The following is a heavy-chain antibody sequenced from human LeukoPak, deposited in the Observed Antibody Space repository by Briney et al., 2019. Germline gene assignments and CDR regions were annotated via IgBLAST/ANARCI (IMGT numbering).Heavy chain of an antibody. D-gene: IGHD5-12*01. Sequence: GGSLRLSCAASGFTFSSYGMHWVRQATGKGLEWVAVIWYDGSNKYYADSVKGRFTISRDNSKNTLYLQMNSLRAEDTAVYYCAISPAEGGATISYFDYWGQGTLVTVSS. V-gene: IGHV3-33*01. J-gene: IGHJ4*02. CDR2: IWYDGSNK. CDR1: GFTFSSYG. CDR3: AISPAEGGATISYFDY.